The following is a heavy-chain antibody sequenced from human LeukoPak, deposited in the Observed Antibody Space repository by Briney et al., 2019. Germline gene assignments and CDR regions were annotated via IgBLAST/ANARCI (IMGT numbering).Heavy chain of an antibody. J-gene: IGHJ4*02. V-gene: IGHV3-48*04. Sequence: GGSLRLSCAASGFTFSSYSMNWVRQAPGKGLEWVSYISSSGSTIYYADSVKGRFTISRDNAKNSLYLQMNSLRAEDTAVYYCATSWAHTAMVLYYFDYWGQGTLVTVSS. D-gene: IGHD5-18*01. CDR1: GFTFSSYS. CDR3: ATSWAHTAMVLYYFDY. CDR2: ISSSGSTI.